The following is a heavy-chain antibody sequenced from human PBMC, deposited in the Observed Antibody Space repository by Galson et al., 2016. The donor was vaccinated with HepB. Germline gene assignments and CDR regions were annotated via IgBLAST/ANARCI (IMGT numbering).Heavy chain of an antibody. CDR3: ARGRTTSCNSAFDI. V-gene: IGHV3-23*01. D-gene: IGHD2-2*02. Sequence: SLRLSCAASGFTFSNAWMSWVRQAPGKGLEWVSVISGSGASTYYADSVKGRFTISRDNSKNTLYLQVNSLRVEDTAIYYCARGRTTSCNSAFDIWGQGTIVTVSS. CDR1: GFTFSNAW. J-gene: IGHJ3*02. CDR2: ISGSGAST.